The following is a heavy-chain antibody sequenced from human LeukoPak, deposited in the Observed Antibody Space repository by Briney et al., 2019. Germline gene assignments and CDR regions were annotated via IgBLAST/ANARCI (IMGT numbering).Heavy chain of an antibody. D-gene: IGHD3-3*01. CDR1: GFSLSTSGVG. Sequence: SGPTLVNPTQTLTLTCTFSGFSLSTSGVGVGWIRQPPGKALEWLALIYWDDDKRYSPSLKSRLTITKDTSKNQVVLTMTNMDPVDTATYYCAHSHGRSYYDFWSGYYLLGSEGAFDIWGQGTMVTVSS. J-gene: IGHJ3*02. CDR3: AHSHGRSYYDFWSGYYLLGSEGAFDI. V-gene: IGHV2-5*02. CDR2: IYWDDDK.